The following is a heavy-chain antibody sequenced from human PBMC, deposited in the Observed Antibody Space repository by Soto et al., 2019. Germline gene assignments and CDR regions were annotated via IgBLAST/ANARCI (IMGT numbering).Heavy chain of an antibody. CDR1: GFSLSTSYVG. V-gene: IGHV2-5*02. CDR3: AHSKYSRSSFDY. D-gene: IGHD6-6*01. Sequence: SGPTLVNPTQTLTLTCTFSGFSLSTSYVGVGWIRQPPGKALEWLALIYWDDDNRYSPSLKSRLTITKDTSKNQVVLTLTNMEPVDTATYYCAHSKYSRSSFDYWGQGTLVTVSS. CDR2: IYWDDDN. J-gene: IGHJ4*02.